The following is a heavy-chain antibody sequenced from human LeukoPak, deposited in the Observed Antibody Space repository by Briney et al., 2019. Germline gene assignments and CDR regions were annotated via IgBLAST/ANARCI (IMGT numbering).Heavy chain of an antibody. CDR1: GGSISSYY. J-gene: IGHJ4*02. V-gene: IGHV4-4*07. CDR2: IYTSGST. CDR3: AREVGQSSRGWLSSENYFDS. D-gene: IGHD6-19*01. Sequence: SETLSLTCTVSGGSISSYYWNWIRQPAGKGLDWIGRIYTSGSTNYNPSLKSRVTMSVDTSKNQFSLKLTSVTAADTAVYYCAREVGQSSRGWLSSENYFDSWGQGTLVTVSS.